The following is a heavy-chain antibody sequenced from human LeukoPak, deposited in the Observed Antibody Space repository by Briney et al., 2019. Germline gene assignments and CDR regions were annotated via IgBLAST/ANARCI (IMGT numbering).Heavy chain of an antibody. J-gene: IGHJ4*02. D-gene: IGHD4-17*01. V-gene: IGHV3-23*01. CDR3: AKDLYSVTTFTLDY. CDR1: GFTFNSFA. CDR2: ITGSGGTI. Sequence: GGSLRLSCVASGFTFNSFAMSWVRQAPGKGLERLTTITGSGGTIYYADSVKGRFTISRDNSKNTVFLQMTSLRAEDTAVYSCAKDLYSVTTFTLDYWGQGTLVAVSS.